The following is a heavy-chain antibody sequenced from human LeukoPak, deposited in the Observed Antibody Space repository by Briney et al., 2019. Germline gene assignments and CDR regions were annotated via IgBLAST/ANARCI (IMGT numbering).Heavy chain of an antibody. J-gene: IGHJ6*02. CDR2: IDSGGGI. D-gene: IGHD3-16*01. V-gene: IGHV3-53*01. Sequence: GGSLRLSCAASGFTVRSNYMSWVRQAPGKGLEWVSVIDSGGGIYYADSVKGRFTISRDNSKNTLYLQMNSLRADDTAIYYCARNQQLGGHSYYYYGMDVWGQGTTVTVSS. CDR3: ARNQQLGGHSYYYYGMDV. CDR1: GFTVRSNY.